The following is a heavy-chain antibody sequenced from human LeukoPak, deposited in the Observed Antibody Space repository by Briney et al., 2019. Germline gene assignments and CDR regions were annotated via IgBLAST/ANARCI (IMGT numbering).Heavy chain of an antibody. CDR2: IWFDGSNK. CDR3: AKERTSGSYSNWFDP. D-gene: IGHD1-26*01. V-gene: IGHV3-33*03. CDR1: GLTFSSYG. Sequence: GGSLRLSCAASGLTFSSYGMHWVRQAPGKGLEWVAVIWFDGSNKYYADSVKGRFTISRDNSKNTLYLQMNSLRAEDTAVYYCAKERTSGSYSNWFDPWGQGTLVTVSS. J-gene: IGHJ5*02.